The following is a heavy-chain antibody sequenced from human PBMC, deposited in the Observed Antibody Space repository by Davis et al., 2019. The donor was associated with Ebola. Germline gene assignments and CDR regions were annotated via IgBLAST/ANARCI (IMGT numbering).Heavy chain of an antibody. J-gene: IGHJ5*01. CDR2: ISSSSSYI. V-gene: IGHV3-21*01. CDR3: ATSPSRRPDWFDY. Sequence: GESLKISCAASGFTFSSYSMNWVRQAPGKGLEWVSSISSSSSYIFYADSVRGRFTISRDNTKNSLYLQMNSLRAEDTAVYYCATSPSRRPDWFDYWGQGTLVTVSS. CDR1: GFTFSSYS. D-gene: IGHD2-2*01.